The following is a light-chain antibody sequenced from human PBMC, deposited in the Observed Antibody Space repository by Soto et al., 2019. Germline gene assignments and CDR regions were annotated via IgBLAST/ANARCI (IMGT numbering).Light chain of an antibody. CDR2: TTN. J-gene: IGLJ1*01. CDR3: AAWDDSLNGHV. Sequence: VLTQPHSASGTPGRRVTISCSGSSSNIGTSSVHWFQQLPGTAPKLLISTTNQRPSGVPERFSGSKSGTSASLAISGLQSEDEADYYCAAWDDSLNGHVFGTGTKVTVL. CDR1: SSNIGTSS. V-gene: IGLV1-44*01.